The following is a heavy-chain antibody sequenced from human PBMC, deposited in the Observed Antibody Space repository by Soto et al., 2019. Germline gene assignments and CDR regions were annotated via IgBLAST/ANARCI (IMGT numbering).Heavy chain of an antibody. J-gene: IGHJ5*02. D-gene: IGHD6-13*01. CDR3: ARDKIAAAGRGTNWFDP. CDR2: ISSSSSSYI. V-gene: IGHV3-21*01. CDR1: GVKCGGYS. Sequence: GGSHRLSETASGVKCGGYSVNWVSQAPGKGLEWVSSISSSSSSYIYYADSVKGRFTISRDNAKNSLYLQMNSLRAEDTAVYYCARDKIAAAGRGTNWFDPWGQGTLVTVSS.